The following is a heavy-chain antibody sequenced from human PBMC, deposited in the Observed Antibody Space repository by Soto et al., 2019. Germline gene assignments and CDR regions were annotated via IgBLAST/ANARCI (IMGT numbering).Heavy chain of an antibody. J-gene: IGHJ6*02. CDR2: ISAYNGNT. V-gene: IGHV1-18*01. Sequence: ASVKVSCKASGYTFASYGISWVRQAPGQGLEWMGWISAYNGNTNYAQKFQGRVTMTTDTFTRTAYMELSSLRSEDTAVYYCARDYCSSTSCNYYYYGMDVWGQGTTVTVSS. D-gene: IGHD2-2*01. CDR1: GYTFASYG. CDR3: ARDYCSSTSCNYYYYGMDV.